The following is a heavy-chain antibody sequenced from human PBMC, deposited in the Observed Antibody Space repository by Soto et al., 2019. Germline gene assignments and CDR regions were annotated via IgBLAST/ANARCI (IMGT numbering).Heavy chain of an antibody. CDR1: GGSISSGGYY. CDR3: ARTMIVVVLFDY. CDR2: IYYSGST. Sequence: NPSETLSLTCTVSGGSISSGGYYWSWIRQHPGKGLEWIGYIYYSGSTYYNPSLKSRVTISVDTSKNQFSLKLSSVTAADTAVYYCARTMIVVVLFDYWGQGTLVTVSS. D-gene: IGHD3-22*01. V-gene: IGHV4-31*03. J-gene: IGHJ4*02.